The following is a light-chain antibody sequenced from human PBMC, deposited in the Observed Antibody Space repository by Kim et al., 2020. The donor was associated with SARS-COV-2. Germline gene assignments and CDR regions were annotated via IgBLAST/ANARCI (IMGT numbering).Light chain of an antibody. CDR1: HIIISW. V-gene: IGKV1-12*02. CDR2: AAS. CDR3: QHTNSFPYT. J-gene: IGKJ2*01. Sequence: SASLDGCVTISWRAHHIIISWLSWYHQKPGKAPMVLIYAASSLQSGVPGRSSGSDSGTYFILTSSILHPEDFATYYWQHTNSFPYTFGQGTKLEI.